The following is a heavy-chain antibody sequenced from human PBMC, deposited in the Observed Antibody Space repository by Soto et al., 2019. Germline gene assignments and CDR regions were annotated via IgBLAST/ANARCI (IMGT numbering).Heavy chain of an antibody. J-gene: IGHJ3*02. D-gene: IGHD3-10*01. Sequence: SETLSLTCAFYGGSFRGYYWSLIRQPPGKGLEWIGEINHSGSTNYNPSLKSRVTISVDTSKNQFSLKLSSVTAADTAVYYCASLFNYGSGSYYSDAFDIWGQGTMVTVSS. CDR2: INHSGST. V-gene: IGHV4-34*01. CDR3: ASLFNYGSGSYYSDAFDI. CDR1: GGSFRGYY.